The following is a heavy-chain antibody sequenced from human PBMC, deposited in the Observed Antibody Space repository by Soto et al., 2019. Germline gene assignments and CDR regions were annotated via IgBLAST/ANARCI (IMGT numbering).Heavy chain of an antibody. V-gene: IGHV3-74*01. CDR3: ARGQARETSSDYYGLDV. J-gene: IGHJ6*02. CDR2: INSDGTST. D-gene: IGHD3-10*01. CDR1: GFRFNSYW. Sequence: EEQLVESGGDLVQPGKSLRLSCVASGFRFNSYWMHWVRQAPGKGLVWVARINSDGTSTNYEDSVKGRFTISRDNAKNTLYLELNYLRDDTAVYFCARGQARETSSDYYGLDVWGQGTTVTVSS.